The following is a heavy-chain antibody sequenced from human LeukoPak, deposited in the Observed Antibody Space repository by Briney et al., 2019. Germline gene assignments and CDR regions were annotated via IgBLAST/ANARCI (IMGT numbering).Heavy chain of an antibody. CDR2: INGDGSSI. CDR3: ARQQLANFDY. J-gene: IGHJ4*02. D-gene: IGHD6-13*01. CDR1: GFTFSSYW. V-gene: IGHV3-74*01. Sequence: GGSLRLSCAASGFTFSSYWMHWVRQAPGKGLVWVSRINGDGSSIRYADSVKGRFTISRDNAKNTLYLQMNSLRAEDTAVYYCARQQLANFDYWGQGTLVTVSS.